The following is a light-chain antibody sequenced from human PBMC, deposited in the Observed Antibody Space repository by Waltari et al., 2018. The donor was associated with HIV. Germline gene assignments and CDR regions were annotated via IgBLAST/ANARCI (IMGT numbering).Light chain of an antibody. Sequence: QSALTQPRSVSGSPGQSVTISCTGTSSDIGDYNYVSWYQQHPGKAPKLMIYDVTKRPSGGPDRCSGSKSGNTASLSISGLQAEDEAAYYCCSFAGSYTLVFGGGTKLTVL. CDR2: DVT. V-gene: IGLV2-11*01. J-gene: IGLJ3*02. CDR1: SSDIGDYNY. CDR3: CSFAGSYTLV.